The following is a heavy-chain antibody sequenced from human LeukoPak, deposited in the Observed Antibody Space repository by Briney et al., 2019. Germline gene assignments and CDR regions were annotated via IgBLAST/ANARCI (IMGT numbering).Heavy chain of an antibody. V-gene: IGHV1-18*01. Sequence: GASVRVSCKASGYTFTSYGISWVRQAPGQGLEWMGWISAYNGNTNYAQKLQGRVTMTTDTSTSTAYMELRSLRSDDTAVYYCARGRCSSSCSIWFDPWGQGTLFTVSP. D-gene: IGHD6-13*01. CDR2: ISAYNGNT. J-gene: IGHJ5*02. CDR3: ARGRCSSSCSIWFDP. CDR1: GYTFTSYG.